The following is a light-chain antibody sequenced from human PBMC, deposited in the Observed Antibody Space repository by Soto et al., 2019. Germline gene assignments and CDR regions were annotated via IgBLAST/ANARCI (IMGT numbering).Light chain of an antibody. J-gene: IGLJ2*01. V-gene: IGLV2-14*01. Sequence: QSALTQPASVSGSPGQSITISCTGTSSDVGGYNYVSWYQQHPGKAPKLMIYDVSNRPSGVSNRFSGSKSGNTASLTISGLQAEDEADYYCSSDTSSSIVVFGGGTKVTVL. CDR2: DVS. CDR3: SSDTSSSIVV. CDR1: SSDVGGYNY.